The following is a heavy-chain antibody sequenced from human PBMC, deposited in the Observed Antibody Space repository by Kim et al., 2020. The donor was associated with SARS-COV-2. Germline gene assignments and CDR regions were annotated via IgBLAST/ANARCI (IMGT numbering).Heavy chain of an antibody. CDR2: INNGGTYT. Sequence: GGSLRLSCAASGFTFSSYWMHWVRQAPGKGLVWISAINNGGTYTKYADSVKGRFTISRDNAKNTLYVQMNSLRVEDTALYYCARGHGNGWRGDYWGQEPWSPSPQ. J-gene: IGHJ4*01. D-gene: IGHD6-19*01. V-gene: IGHV3-74*01. CDR3: ARGHGNGWRGDY. CDR1: GFTFSSYW.